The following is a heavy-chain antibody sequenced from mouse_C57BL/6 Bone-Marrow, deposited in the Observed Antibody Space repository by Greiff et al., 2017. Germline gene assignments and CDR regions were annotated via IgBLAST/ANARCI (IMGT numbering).Heavy chain of an antibody. CDR2: IDPSDSYT. Sequence: QVQLQQPGAELVKPGASVKLSCKASGYTFTSYWMQWVKQRPGQGLEWIGEIDPSDSYTNYNQKFKGKATLTVDTSSSTAYMQLSNLTSADSAVYYCARESNWDVYWYFDVWGTGTTVTVSS. D-gene: IGHD4-1*01. J-gene: IGHJ1*03. CDR1: GYTFTSYW. CDR3: ARESNWDVYWYFDV. V-gene: IGHV1-50*01.